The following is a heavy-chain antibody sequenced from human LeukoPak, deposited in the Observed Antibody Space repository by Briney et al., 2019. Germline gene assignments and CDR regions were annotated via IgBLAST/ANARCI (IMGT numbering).Heavy chain of an antibody. CDR3: TILVGATHFDY. CDR1: VYTLTELS. CDR2: FDPEDGET. V-gene: IGHV1-24*01. J-gene: IGHJ4*02. Sequence: ASVNVSCKVSVYTLTELSMHWVRQTPGKGLEWMGGFDPEDGETIYAQKFQGRVTVTEDTSTDTAYMAVSGLRSEDTALYYCTILVGATHFDYWGQGTLVTVSS. D-gene: IGHD1-26*01.